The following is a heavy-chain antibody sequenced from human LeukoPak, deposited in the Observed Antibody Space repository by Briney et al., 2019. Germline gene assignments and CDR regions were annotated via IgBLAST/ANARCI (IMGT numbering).Heavy chain of an antibody. Sequence: GTSVKVSCKAPGYTFTGYYMHWVRQAPGQGLEWMGLIYPNRGSTNYAQKFQGRVTMTRDTSISTAYMELSRLRSDDTAVYYCARKMSSSYYYGMDVWGQGTTVTVSS. CDR3: ARKMSSSYYYGMDV. D-gene: IGHD6-6*01. CDR2: IYPNRGST. J-gene: IGHJ6*02. CDR1: GYTFTGYY. V-gene: IGHV1-2*02.